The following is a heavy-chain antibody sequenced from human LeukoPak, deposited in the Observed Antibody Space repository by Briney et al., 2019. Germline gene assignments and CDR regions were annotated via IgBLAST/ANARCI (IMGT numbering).Heavy chain of an antibody. V-gene: IGHV3-11*01. D-gene: IGHD6-19*01. CDR1: GFTFSDHY. Sequence: PGGSLRLSCAASGFTFSDHYMSWIRQAPGKGLECVSYISSGGSTTYYTDSVKGRFTISRDNGKNALYLQMNSLRAEDTAVYYCARYRIAVAGKDYMDVWGKGTTVTVSS. J-gene: IGHJ6*03. CDR2: ISSGGSTT. CDR3: ARYRIAVAGKDYMDV.